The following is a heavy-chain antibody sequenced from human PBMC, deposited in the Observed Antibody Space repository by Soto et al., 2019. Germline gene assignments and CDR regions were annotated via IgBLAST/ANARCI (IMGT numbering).Heavy chain of an antibody. J-gene: IGHJ6*02. V-gene: IGHV1-69*01. CDR1: GGTFSSYV. CDR2: IIPIFGIP. Sequence: QVQLVQSGAEVKKPGSSVKVSCKASGGTFSSYVINWVRQAPGHGLEWMGGIIPIFGIPSYAQNFQGRVTITADDSPSTAYMELSSLRSEDTAVSYWATGDVAGKPYDYYYGMDVWCQGTTVTVSS. CDR3: ATGDVAGKPYDYYYGMDV. D-gene: IGHD6-19*01.